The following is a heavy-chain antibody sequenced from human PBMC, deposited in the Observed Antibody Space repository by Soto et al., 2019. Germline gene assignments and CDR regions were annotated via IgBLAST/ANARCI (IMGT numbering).Heavy chain of an antibody. V-gene: IGHV1-18*01. CDR3: AATGGHYFGLDV. J-gene: IGHJ6*02. D-gene: IGHD2-8*02. CDR2: ISGYNGNT. Sequence: QVQLLQSGGEVKKPGASVKVSCNCSDHTFTYYGINWVRRAPGQGLEWMGWISGYNGNTKYSQKFQDRVTLSADTSTRTAFMEMRSLTSDDTAVYFCAATGGHYFGLDVWGQGTTVTVSS. CDR1: DHTFTYYG.